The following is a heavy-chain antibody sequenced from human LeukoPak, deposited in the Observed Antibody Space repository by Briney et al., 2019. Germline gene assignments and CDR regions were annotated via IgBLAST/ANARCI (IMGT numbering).Heavy chain of an antibody. CDR2: ISSSSSTI. J-gene: IGHJ4*02. CDR1: GFTFSSYS. V-gene: IGHV3-48*04. D-gene: IGHD6-13*01. CDR3: ARGIIVAAAGMVDY. Sequence: GSLRLSCAASGFTFSSYSMNWVRQAPGKGLEWVSYISSSSSTIYYADSVKGRFTISRDNAKNSLYLQMNSLRAEDTAVYYCARGIIVAAAGMVDYWGQGTLVTVSS.